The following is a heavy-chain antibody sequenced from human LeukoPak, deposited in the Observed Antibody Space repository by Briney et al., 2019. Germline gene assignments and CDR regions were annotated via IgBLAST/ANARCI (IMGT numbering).Heavy chain of an antibody. Sequence: GGSLRLSCAASGFTFSSYGMHWVRQAPGKGLEWVAVISYDGSNKYYADSVKGRFTISRDNSKNTLYLQMGSLRAEVTAVYYCAKAGRYFDWLSLDYWGQGTLVTVSS. CDR3: AKAGRYFDWLSLDY. CDR2: ISYDGSNK. CDR1: GFTFSSYG. D-gene: IGHD3-9*01. J-gene: IGHJ4*02. V-gene: IGHV3-30*18.